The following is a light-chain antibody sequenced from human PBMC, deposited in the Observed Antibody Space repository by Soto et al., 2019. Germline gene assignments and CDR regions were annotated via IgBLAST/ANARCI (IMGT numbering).Light chain of an antibody. CDR2: GAS. CDR3: LQYNNWPPETWT. Sequence: EIVMTQSPATLSVSPGERATLSCRASQSVSSNLAWYQHRPGQAPRLLINGASTRATGILGRFSGSGSGTEFTLTISSLQSEDIAVYFCLQYNNWPPETWTFGPGTKVEIK. J-gene: IGKJ1*01. V-gene: IGKV3-15*01. CDR1: QSVSSN.